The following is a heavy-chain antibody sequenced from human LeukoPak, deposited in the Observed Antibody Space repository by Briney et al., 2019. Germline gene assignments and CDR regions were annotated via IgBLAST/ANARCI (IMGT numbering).Heavy chain of an antibody. CDR3: AREKYSSSSGAPVNY. CDR1: GFTFSSYW. Sequence: HPGGSLRLSCAASGFTFSSYWMHWVRQAPGKGLVWVSRINSDGSSTSYAGSVKGRFTISRDNAKNTLYLQMNSLRAEDTAVYYCAREKYSSSSGAPVNYWGQGTLVTVSS. V-gene: IGHV3-74*01. D-gene: IGHD6-6*01. CDR2: INSDGSST. J-gene: IGHJ4*02.